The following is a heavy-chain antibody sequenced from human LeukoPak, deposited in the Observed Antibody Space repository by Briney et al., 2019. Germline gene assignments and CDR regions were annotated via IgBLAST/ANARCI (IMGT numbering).Heavy chain of an antibody. V-gene: IGHV4-39*07. D-gene: IGHD3-22*01. CDR3: ARAPLYHYDSSGYLLDY. J-gene: IGHJ4*02. CDR2: IYYSGTT. CDR1: GGSIGSSSYY. Sequence: SETLSLTCAVYGGSIGSSSYYWGWIRQPPGKGLEWIGIIYYSGTTYYNPSLKSRVTISVDTSKNLFSLKLSSVTAADTAIYFCARAPLYHYDSSGYLLDYWGQGTLVTVSS.